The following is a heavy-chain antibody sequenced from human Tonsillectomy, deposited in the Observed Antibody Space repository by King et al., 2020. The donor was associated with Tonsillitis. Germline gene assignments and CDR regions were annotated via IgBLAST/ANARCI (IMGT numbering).Heavy chain of an antibody. Sequence: QLVQSGAEVRKPGASVKVSCKASGYTFTDYYMHWVRQAPGQGLEWMGWINPDSGGTNYAQKFQGRVTMTRDTSINTAYMELSTLSSDDTAVYYCARDLLEAVAVYFFDYWGQGSLVTVSS. CDR3: ARDLLEAVAVYFFDY. J-gene: IGHJ4*02. CDR2: INPDSGGT. CDR1: GYTFTDYY. V-gene: IGHV1-2*02. D-gene: IGHD6-19*01.